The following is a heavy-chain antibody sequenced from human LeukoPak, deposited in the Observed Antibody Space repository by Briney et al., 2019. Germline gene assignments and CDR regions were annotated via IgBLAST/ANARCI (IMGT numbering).Heavy chain of an antibody. CDR3: ITLARGG. V-gene: IGHV3-15*01. CDR2: IRSKTDGGTT. D-gene: IGHD3-10*01. CDR1: GFTFSDAW. Sequence: KPGGSLRLSCAASGFTFSDAWMSWVRQAPGKGLEWVGRIRSKTDGGTTDYAAPVKGRFTISRDDSKNTLYLQMNSLKIEDTAVYFCITLARGGWGQGTLVTVSS. J-gene: IGHJ4*02.